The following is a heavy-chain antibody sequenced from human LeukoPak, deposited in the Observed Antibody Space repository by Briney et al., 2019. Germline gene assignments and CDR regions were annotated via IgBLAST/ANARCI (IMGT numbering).Heavy chain of an antibody. Sequence: GGSLRLSCAASGFTVSSKYMSWVRQTPGKGLQWVALIYSSGDSYTADSVKGRFTISRDDSENTLYLQMDSLRAEDTAVYYCATGYYFGSGSYGYLDYWGQGTLVTISS. V-gene: IGHV3-53*01. CDR3: ATGYYFGSGSYGYLDY. D-gene: IGHD3-10*01. CDR2: IYSSGDS. J-gene: IGHJ4*02. CDR1: GFTVSSKY.